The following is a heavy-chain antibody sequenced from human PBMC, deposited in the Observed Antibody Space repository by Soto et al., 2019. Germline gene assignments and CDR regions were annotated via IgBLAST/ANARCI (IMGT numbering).Heavy chain of an antibody. CDR1: GGSISSSNW. D-gene: IGHD3-10*01. Sequence: QVQLQESGPGLVKPSGTLSLTCAVSGGSISSSNWWRWVRQPPGKGLEWIGEIYHRGSTNYNPSLRSRVTISVDKSKDLFSLKLGSVTAADTAVYYCAREGAWCGEFLPVQDYGMDVWGQGTTVTVSS. J-gene: IGHJ6*02. CDR3: AREGAWCGEFLPVQDYGMDV. CDR2: IYHRGST. V-gene: IGHV4-4*02.